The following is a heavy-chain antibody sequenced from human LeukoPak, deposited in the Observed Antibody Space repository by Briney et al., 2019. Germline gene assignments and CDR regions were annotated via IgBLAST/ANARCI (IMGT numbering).Heavy chain of an antibody. CDR2: IYHSGST. J-gene: IGHJ4*02. V-gene: IGHV4-38-2*02. CDR3: ARADYYDSSGSDY. D-gene: IGHD3-22*01. CDR1: GYSISSGYY. Sequence: PSETLSLTCTVSGYSISSGYYWGWIRQPPVKGLDWIGSIYHSGSTYCNPSLKSRVTISVDTSKNQFSLKLSSVTAADTAVYYCARADYYDSSGSDYWGQGTLVTVSS.